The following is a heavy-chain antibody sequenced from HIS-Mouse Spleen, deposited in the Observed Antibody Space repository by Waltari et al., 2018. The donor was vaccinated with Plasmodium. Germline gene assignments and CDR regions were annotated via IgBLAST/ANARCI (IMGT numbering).Heavy chain of an antibody. J-gene: IGHJ2*01. Sequence: EVQLVESGGGLVQPGGSLRLSCAASGFTFSSYWMSWVRQAPGKGLEWVANIKHDGSVKYYVYSVKVRFTISRDNAKISLYLQIISLRAEYTAVYYCASSWYWYFDLWGRGTLVTVSS. D-gene: IGHD6-13*01. CDR1: GFTFSSYW. CDR2: IKHDGSVK. CDR3: ASSWYWYFDL. V-gene: IGHV3-7*01.